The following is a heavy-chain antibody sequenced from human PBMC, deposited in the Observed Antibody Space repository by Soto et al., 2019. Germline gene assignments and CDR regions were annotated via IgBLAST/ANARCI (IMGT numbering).Heavy chain of an antibody. D-gene: IGHD2-15*01. CDR2: INHSGSN. V-gene: IGHV4-34*01. CDR3: ASCFHTDGGGLYCNTVTAV. Sequence: RISKTQGKGLEWIGEINHSGSNNYNPSLKSRVTISVDTSKNQFSLKLSSVTAADTAVYYCASCFHTDGGGLYCNTVTAVWGKGT. J-gene: IGHJ6*03.